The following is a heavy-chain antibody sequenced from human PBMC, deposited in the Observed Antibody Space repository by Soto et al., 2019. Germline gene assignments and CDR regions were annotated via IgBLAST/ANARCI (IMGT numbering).Heavy chain of an antibody. Sequence: SETLSLTCTFSGGSISSYYWSWIRQPPGKGLEWIGYIYYSGRTNYNPSLKSRVTISVDTAKNQFSLKLSSVTAADTAVYYCARDRGNTIFGVVNRWFDPWGQGTLVTVSS. V-gene: IGHV4-59*01. CDR3: ARDRGNTIFGVVNRWFDP. CDR1: GGSISSYY. J-gene: IGHJ5*02. CDR2: IYYSGRT. D-gene: IGHD3-3*01.